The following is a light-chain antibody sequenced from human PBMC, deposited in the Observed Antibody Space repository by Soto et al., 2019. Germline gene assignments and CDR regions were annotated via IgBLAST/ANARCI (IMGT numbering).Light chain of an antibody. CDR3: QQSHGIPYT. J-gene: IGKJ2*01. V-gene: IGKV1-39*01. CDR2: AAS. CDR1: QTISTY. Sequence: DIQMTQSPSSLSASVGDRVTITCRAGQTISTYLNWYQQKPGKDPKLLIYAASSWQSGVPSRFSGSGSGTDFTRTISSLQPEDFSTYYCQQSHGIPYTFGHGTKLESK.